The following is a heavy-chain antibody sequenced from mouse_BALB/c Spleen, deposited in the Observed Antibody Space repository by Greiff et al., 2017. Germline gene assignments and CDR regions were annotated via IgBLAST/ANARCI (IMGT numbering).Heavy chain of an antibody. CDR1: GFTFSSFG. D-gene: IGHD1-1*01. Sequence: EVKVVESGGGLVQPGGSRKLSCAASGFTFSSFGMHWVRQAPEKGLEWVAYISSGSSTIYYADTLKGRFTISRDNPKNTLFLQMTSLRSEDTAMYYCARSRYYGSSPPYYFDYWGQGTTLTVSS. J-gene: IGHJ2*01. CDR3: ARSRYYGSSPPYYFDY. CDR2: ISSGSSTI. V-gene: IGHV5-17*02.